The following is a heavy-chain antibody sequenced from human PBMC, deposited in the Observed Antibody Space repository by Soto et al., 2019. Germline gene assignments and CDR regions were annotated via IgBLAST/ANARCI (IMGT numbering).Heavy chain of an antibody. J-gene: IGHJ6*02. CDR2: INLNSGGT. Sequence: ASVKVSCKASGYTFTGYYMHWVRQAPGQGLEWMGWINLNSGGTNYAQKFQGRVTMTRDTSISTAYMELSRLRSDDTAVYYCARDKHPAPSYYYGLDVWGQGTTVTVSS. CDR3: ARDKHPAPSYYYGLDV. CDR1: GYTFTGYY. V-gene: IGHV1-2*02.